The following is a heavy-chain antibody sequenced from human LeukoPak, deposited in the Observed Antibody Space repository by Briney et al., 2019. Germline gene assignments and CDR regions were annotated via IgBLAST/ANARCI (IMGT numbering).Heavy chain of an antibody. V-gene: IGHV3-7*01. D-gene: IGHD3-22*01. Sequence: PGGSLRLSCAASGFTFSSYWMSWVRQAPGKGLEWVANIKQDGSEKYYVDSVKGRFTISRDNAKNSLYLQMNSLRAEDTAVYYCARLGTYDSSGYYYYYFGYWGQGTLVTVSS. CDR3: ARLGTYDSSGYYYYYFGY. CDR2: IKQDGSEK. J-gene: IGHJ4*02. CDR1: GFTFSSYW.